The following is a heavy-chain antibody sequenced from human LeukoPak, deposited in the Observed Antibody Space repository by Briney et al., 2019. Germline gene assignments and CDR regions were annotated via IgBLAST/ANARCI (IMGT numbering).Heavy chain of an antibody. Sequence: SQTLSLTCAISGDSVSSKSATWNWIRQSPSRGLERLGRTYYKSKWNNDYAISVKSRITINPDTSKNQFPLHLNSVTPEDTAVYYCTRSAAGTLDYWGQGTLVTVSS. D-gene: IGHD6-13*01. V-gene: IGHV6-1*01. CDR2: TYYKSKWNN. CDR3: TRSAAGTLDY. CDR1: GDSVSSKSAT. J-gene: IGHJ4*02.